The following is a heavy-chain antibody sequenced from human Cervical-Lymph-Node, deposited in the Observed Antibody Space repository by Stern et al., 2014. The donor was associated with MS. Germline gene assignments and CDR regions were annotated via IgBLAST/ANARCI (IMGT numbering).Heavy chain of an antibody. CDR3: ARFFVYGMDV. CDR2: DSPNSDDS. CDR1: GYTFTNFY. J-gene: IGHJ6*02. V-gene: IGHV1-2*06. Sequence: VQLVQSGAEVKKPGASVKVSCKASGYTFTNFYLHWVRQAPGQGLEWMGRDSPNSDDSNFAQRFQGRDTLTRDTSINTAYMELRRLRYDDTAVYYCARFFVYGMDVWGQGTTVTVAS.